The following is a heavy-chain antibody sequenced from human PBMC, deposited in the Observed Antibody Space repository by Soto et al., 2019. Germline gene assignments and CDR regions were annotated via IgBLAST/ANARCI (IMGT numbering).Heavy chain of an antibody. CDR2: ISGTGTTT. CDR1: GFTFSSYA. J-gene: IGHJ4*02. CDR3: VKAVYLLDFDY. Sequence: GGSLRLSCAASGFTFSSYAMTWVRQAPGKGLEWVSTISGTGTTTYYADSVKGRFTISRDNSKNTLYLQMNSLRTEDTAVYYCVKAVYLLDFDYWGQGTLVTVTS. V-gene: IGHV3-23*01. D-gene: IGHD2-8*01.